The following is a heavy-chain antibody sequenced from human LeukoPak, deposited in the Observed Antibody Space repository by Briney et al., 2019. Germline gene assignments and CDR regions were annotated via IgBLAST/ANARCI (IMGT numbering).Heavy chain of an antibody. CDR3: ARDNSVRDEAWWFNP. J-gene: IGHJ5*02. D-gene: IGHD5-24*01. V-gene: IGHV1-69*06. Sequence: ASVKVPCKASGGTFSSYAISWVRQAPGQGLEWMGGIIPIFGTANYAQKFQGRVTITADKSTSTAYMELSSLRSEDTAVYYCARDNSVRDEAWWFNPWGQGTLVTVSS. CDR2: IIPIFGTA. CDR1: GGTFSSYA.